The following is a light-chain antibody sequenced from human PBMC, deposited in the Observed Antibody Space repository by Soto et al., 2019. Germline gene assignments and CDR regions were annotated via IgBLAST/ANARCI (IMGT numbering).Light chain of an antibody. Sequence: IPLTQCPATLSASVGDSVTITCRASQSLXTWFGWYQKRPGTAPKILSXDHSSLESGVSSRFRGSGSGTEFTLTTTNLQPDYFSTYYCQQYQNYATWTFGQGTKVDIK. CDR1: QSLXTW. J-gene: IGKJ1*01. CDR2: DHS. CDR3: QQYQNYATWT. V-gene: IGKV1-5*01.